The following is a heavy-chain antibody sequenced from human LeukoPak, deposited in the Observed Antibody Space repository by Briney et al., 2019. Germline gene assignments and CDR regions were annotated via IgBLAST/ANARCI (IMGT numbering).Heavy chain of an antibody. CDR1: GGSISSSTDY. CDR2: VYYTGTT. CDR3: ARVQPTVVKGMDV. Sequence: SETLSLTCTVSGGSISSSTDYWGWIRQPPGKRLEWIASVYYTGTTYYNPSLRSRFTISVDTSKNQFSLRLSSVTAADTAVYYCARVQPTVVKGMDVWGKGTTVTVSS. V-gene: IGHV4-39*01. D-gene: IGHD4-23*01. J-gene: IGHJ6*04.